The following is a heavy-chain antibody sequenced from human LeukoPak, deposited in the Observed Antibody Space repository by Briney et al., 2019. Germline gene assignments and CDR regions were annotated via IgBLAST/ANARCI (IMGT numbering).Heavy chain of an antibody. CDR2: IIPIFGIP. CDR1: GGTFRTFA. CDR3: ATIDGHYDSSGY. V-gene: IGHV1-69*13. J-gene: IGHJ4*02. Sequence: ASVKVSCKASGGTFRTFAISWVRQAPGQGLEWMGGIIPIFGIPDSAQKFQGRVTITADESTSTAYMELSSLRSEDTAVYYCATIDGHYDSSGYWGQGTLVTVSS. D-gene: IGHD3-22*01.